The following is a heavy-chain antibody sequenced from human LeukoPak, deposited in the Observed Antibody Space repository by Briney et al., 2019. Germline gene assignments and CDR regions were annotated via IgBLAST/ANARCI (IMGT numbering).Heavy chain of an antibody. CDR1: GYTFTSYY. V-gene: IGHV1-46*01. Sequence: GASVKVSCKASGYTFTSYYMHWVRQAPGQGLEWMGIINPSGGSTSYAQKFQGRVTMTRDMSTSTVYMELSSLRSEDTAVYYCARAWISITMVRGVISAFDYWGQGTLVTVSS. D-gene: IGHD3-10*01. J-gene: IGHJ4*02. CDR3: ARAWISITMVRGVISAFDY. CDR2: INPSGGST.